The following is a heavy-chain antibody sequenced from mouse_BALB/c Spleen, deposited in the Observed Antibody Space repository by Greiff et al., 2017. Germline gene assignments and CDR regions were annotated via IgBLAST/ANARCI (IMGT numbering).Heavy chain of an antibody. CDR3: ARDHGSSAWFAY. V-gene: IGHV2-9*02. Sequence: QVQLQQSGPGLVAPSQSLSITCTVSGFSLTSYGVHWVRQPPGKGLEWLGVIWAGGSTNYNSALMSRLSISKDNSKSQVFLKMNSLQTDDTAMYYCARDHGSSAWFAYWGQGTLVTVSA. CDR1: GFSLTSYG. J-gene: IGHJ3*01. D-gene: IGHD1-1*01. CDR2: IWAGGST.